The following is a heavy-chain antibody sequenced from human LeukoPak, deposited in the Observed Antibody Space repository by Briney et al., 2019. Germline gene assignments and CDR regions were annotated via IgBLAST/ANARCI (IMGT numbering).Heavy chain of an antibody. Sequence: SVKVSCKASGGTFSSYAISWVRQAPGQGLEWMGRIIPIFGTANYAQKFQGRVTMTRDTSISTAYMELSRLRSDDTAVYYCARSRSGTQPSDYWGQGTLVTVSS. J-gene: IGHJ4*02. CDR2: IIPIFGTA. V-gene: IGHV1-69*05. D-gene: IGHD6-19*01. CDR1: GGTFSSYA. CDR3: ARSRSGTQPSDY.